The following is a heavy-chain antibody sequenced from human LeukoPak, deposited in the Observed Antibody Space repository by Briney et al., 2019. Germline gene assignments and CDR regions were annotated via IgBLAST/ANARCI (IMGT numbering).Heavy chain of an antibody. CDR3: ARRTGNFLDY. D-gene: IGHD4-23*01. V-gene: IGHV4-34*01. J-gene: IGHJ4*02. Sequence: SETLSLTCAVYGGSFSGYYWSWIRQPPGKGPEWIGEINHSGSTNYNPSLKSRVTISVDTSKNQFSLKLSSVTAADAAVYYCARRTGNFLDYWGQGTLVTVSS. CDR1: GGSFSGYY. CDR2: INHSGST.